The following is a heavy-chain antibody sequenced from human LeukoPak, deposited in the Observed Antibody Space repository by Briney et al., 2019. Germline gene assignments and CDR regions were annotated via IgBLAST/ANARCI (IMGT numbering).Heavy chain of an antibody. V-gene: IGHV4-34*01. CDR1: GGPFSGYY. J-gene: IGHJ5*02. CDR2: INHSGST. Sequence: SETLSLTCGVYGGPFSGYYWSWIRQPPGKGLEWIGEINHSGSTNSNPSLKSRVTISVDTSKNQFSLKVNSMTAADTAVYYCARRQLWLHWFDHWGQGTLVTVSS. CDR3: ARRQLWLHWFDH. D-gene: IGHD5-18*01.